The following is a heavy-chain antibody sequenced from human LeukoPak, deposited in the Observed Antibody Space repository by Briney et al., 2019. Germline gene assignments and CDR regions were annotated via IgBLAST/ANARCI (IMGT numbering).Heavy chain of an antibody. CDR3: ARHRWLRLGLDYYYMDV. CDR1: GSSISSSSYY. CDR2: IYYSGST. V-gene: IGHV4-39*01. D-gene: IGHD5-12*01. Sequence: PSETLSLTCTVSGSSISSSSYYWGWIRQPPGKGLEWIGSIYYSGSTYYNPSLKSRVTISVDTSKNQFSLKLSSVTAADTAVYYCARHRWLRLGLDYYYMDVWGKGTTVTVSS. J-gene: IGHJ6*03.